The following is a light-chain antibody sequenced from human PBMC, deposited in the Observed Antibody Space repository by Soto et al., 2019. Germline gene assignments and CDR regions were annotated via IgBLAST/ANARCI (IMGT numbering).Light chain of an antibody. J-gene: IGKJ5*01. CDR1: QTFSTSY. CDR2: DAS. V-gene: IGKV3D-20*02. CDR3: QQRANWPPLT. Sequence: EIVLTQSPGTLSLSPGERATLSCRASQTFSTSYLAWYQQKPGQAPRLLIYDASYRATDIPPRFSGSGSGTDFTLTISSLEPEDFAVYYCQQRANWPPLTFGQGTRLEIK.